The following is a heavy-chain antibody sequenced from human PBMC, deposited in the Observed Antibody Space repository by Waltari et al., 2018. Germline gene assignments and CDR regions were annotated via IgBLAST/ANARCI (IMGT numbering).Heavy chain of an antibody. D-gene: IGHD3-3*01. CDR3: ARDTYDFWSGYYIDY. Sequence: QVQLQESGPGLVKPSETLSLTCAVPGYSISSGYYWGWIRQPPGKGLEWIGSIYHSGSTYYNPSLKSRVTISVDTSKNQFSLKLSSVTAADTAVYYCARDTYDFWSGYYIDYWGQGTLVTVSS. CDR1: GYSISSGYY. CDR2: IYHSGST. V-gene: IGHV4-38-2*02. J-gene: IGHJ4*02.